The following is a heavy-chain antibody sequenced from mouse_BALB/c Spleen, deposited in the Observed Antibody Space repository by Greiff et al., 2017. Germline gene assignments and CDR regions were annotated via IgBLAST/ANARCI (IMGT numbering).Heavy chain of an antibody. V-gene: IGHV1S137*01. CDR1: GYTFTDYA. Sequence: QVQLKQSGAELVRPGVSVKISCKGSGYTFTDYAMHWVKQSHAKSLEWIGVISTYYGDASYNQKFKGKATMTVDKSSSTAYMELARLTSEDSAIYYCARGAYGSLSWFAYWGQGTLVTVSA. J-gene: IGHJ3*01. D-gene: IGHD1-1*01. CDR3: ARGAYGSLSWFAY. CDR2: ISTYYGDA.